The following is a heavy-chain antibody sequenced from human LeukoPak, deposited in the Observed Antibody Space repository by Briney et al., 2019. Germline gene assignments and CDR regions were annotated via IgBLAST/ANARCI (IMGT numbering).Heavy chain of an antibody. CDR3: AREYYYEELAY. CDR1: GFTFISYP. J-gene: IGHJ4*02. CDR2: ISSNGDST. D-gene: IGHD3-22*01. Sequence: RGSLRLSCAASGFTFISYPMHWVRQAPGKGLEYGSGISSNGDSTYYANSVKGRFTISRDNSKNTLYLQMGSLRAEDMAVYYCAREYYYEELAYWGQGTLVTVSS. V-gene: IGHV3-64*01.